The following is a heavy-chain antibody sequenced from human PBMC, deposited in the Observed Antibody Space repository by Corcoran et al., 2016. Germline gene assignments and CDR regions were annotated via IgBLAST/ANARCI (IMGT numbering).Heavy chain of an antibody. D-gene: IGHD5-18*01. CDR3: AKAGYSYDIDY. J-gene: IGHJ4*02. V-gene: IGHV3-30*18. Sequence: QVQLVESGGGVVQPGRSLRLSCAASGFTFSSYGMHWVRQAPGKGLEWVAVISYDGSNKYYADSVKGRFTISRDNSKNTLYLQMNSLRAEDTAVYYCAKAGYSYDIDYWGQGTLVTVSS. CDR2: ISYDGSNK. CDR1: GFTFSSYG.